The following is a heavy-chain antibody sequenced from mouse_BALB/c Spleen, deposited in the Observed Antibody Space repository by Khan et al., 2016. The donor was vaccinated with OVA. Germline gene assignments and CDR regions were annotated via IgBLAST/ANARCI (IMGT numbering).Heavy chain of an antibody. CDR3: ARNHYGGGYWYFDL. J-gene: IGHJ1*01. CDR1: GFSLSRYS. Sequence: QVQLKESGPGLVAPSQSLSITCTVSGFSLSRYSVHWVRQPPGKGLEWLGMIWGDGSTDYNSPLKSRLSISKDNSKSQVFLKMNSLQTDDTAMYYCARNHYGGGYWYFDLWGAGTTVTVSS. V-gene: IGHV2-6-4*01. CDR2: IWGDGST. D-gene: IGHD1-1*01.